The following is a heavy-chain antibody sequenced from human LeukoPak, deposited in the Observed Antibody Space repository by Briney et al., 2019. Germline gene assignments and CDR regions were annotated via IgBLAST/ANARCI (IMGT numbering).Heavy chain of an antibody. V-gene: IGHV3-23*01. CDR1: GFTFSNFA. D-gene: IGHD3-3*01. Sequence: GGSLRLSCAASGFTFSNFAMSWVRQAPGKALGWVSTISATGGRTDYADSVKGRFTISRDNSKNTLSLQMNSLRAEDTAMYYCAQDPAGVVINWGQGSLVTVSS. J-gene: IGHJ4*02. CDR3: AQDPAGVVIN. CDR2: ISATGGRT.